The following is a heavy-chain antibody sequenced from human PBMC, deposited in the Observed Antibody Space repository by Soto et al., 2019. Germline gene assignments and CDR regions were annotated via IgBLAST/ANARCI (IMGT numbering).Heavy chain of an antibody. D-gene: IGHD3-3*01. J-gene: IGHJ6*02. CDR1: GFTFSNYG. CDR3: TKRRNVLRFLEWSSGMEV. CDR2: ISDDGSNK. Sequence: LRLSCAASGFTFSNYGMHWVRQAPGKGLEWVAFISDDGSNKYYADSMKGRFTMSRDNSKSTLYLQMNSLRVEDTAVYYCTKRRNVLRFLEWSSGMEVWGQGTTVTVS. V-gene: IGHV3-30*18.